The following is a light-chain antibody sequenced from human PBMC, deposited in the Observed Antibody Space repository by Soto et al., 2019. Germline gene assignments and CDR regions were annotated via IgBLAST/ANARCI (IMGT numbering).Light chain of an antibody. Sequence: EIVMTQSPATLSVSPGERATLSCRASQSVRSKLAWYQQKPGQGPRLLIYGASSRATGIPARFSGSGSGTEFTLTISSLQSEDFAVYYCQHYSTWLWTFGQGTKVEMK. CDR2: GAS. CDR1: QSVRSK. V-gene: IGKV3-15*01. J-gene: IGKJ1*01. CDR3: QHYSTWLWT.